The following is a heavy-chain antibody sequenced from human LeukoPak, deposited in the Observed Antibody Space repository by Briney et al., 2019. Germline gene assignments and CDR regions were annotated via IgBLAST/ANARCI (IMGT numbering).Heavy chain of an antibody. J-gene: IGHJ6*03. CDR3: ARAPKSTYSSGWYYYYMDV. Sequence: SETLSLTCTVSGYSISSGYYWGWIRQPPGKGLEWIGSIYHSGSTYYNPSLKSRVTISVDTSKNQFSLKLSSVTAADTAVYYCARAPKSTYSSGWYYYYMDVWGKGTTVTVSS. V-gene: IGHV4-38-2*02. CDR1: GYSISSGYY. D-gene: IGHD6-19*01. CDR2: IYHSGST.